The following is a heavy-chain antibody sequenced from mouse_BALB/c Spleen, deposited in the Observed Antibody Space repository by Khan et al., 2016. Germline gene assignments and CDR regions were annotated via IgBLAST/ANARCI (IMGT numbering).Heavy chain of an antibody. Sequence: EVQLQESGPSFVKPSKTLSLTCSVTDDSITSGYWNWIRKFPGNKLEYMGYITYSGSTYYNPSLKSQISITRGISKNQYYLQLNSVTTEDTATYYCAEVYGDGESMDYWGQGTLVTVSS. CDR1: DDSITSGY. V-gene: IGHV3-8*02. J-gene: IGHJ4*01. D-gene: IGHD1-1*01. CDR2: ITYSGST. CDR3: AEVYGDGESMDY.